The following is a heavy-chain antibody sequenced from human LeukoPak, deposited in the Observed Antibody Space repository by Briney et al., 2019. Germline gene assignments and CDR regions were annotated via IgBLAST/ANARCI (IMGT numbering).Heavy chain of an antibody. CDR3: ARGASARQDF. Sequence: GGSLRLSCAASGFTFSSYWMYWVRQAPGKGLVWVSRINSDGGSTSYADSVKGRFTISRDNAKNTLYLQMDGLRADDTAVYYCARGASARQDFWGQGTLVTVSS. D-gene: IGHD2-2*01. CDR1: GFTFSSYW. V-gene: IGHV3-74*01. J-gene: IGHJ4*02. CDR2: INSDGGST.